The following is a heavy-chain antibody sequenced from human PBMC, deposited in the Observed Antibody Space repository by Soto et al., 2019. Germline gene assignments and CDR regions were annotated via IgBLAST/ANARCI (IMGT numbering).Heavy chain of an antibody. Sequence: SETLSLTCAVSGGSITSANWWTWVRQPPGGGLEWIGEISHSGITNYKASLKSRVAMSVDKTKNDVSLKLTSVTAADTAVYYCARVLRGWFDPWGQGTPVTVSS. CDR3: ARVLRGWFDP. V-gene: IGHV4-4*02. CDR1: GGSITSANW. J-gene: IGHJ5*02. CDR2: ISHSGIT.